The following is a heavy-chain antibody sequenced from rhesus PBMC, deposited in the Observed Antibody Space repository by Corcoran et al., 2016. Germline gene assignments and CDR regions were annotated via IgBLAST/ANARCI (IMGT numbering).Heavy chain of an antibody. V-gene: IGHV4-160*01. D-gene: IGHD1-44*01. Sequence: QVQLQESGPGLVKPSETLSLTCAVPGGSFAGHYCSWILPPPGKGLAWIGRLSEDGTTNYNPFLKSRVTISPDTSRNQFSLKLNSVTAADTAVYYCASGGPNSPFWGQGVLVIVSS. J-gene: IGHJ4*01. CDR3: ASGGPNSPF. CDR2: LSEDGTT. CDR1: GGSFAGHY.